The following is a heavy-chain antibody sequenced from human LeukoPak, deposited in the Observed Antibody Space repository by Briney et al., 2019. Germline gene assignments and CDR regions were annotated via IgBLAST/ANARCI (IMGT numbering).Heavy chain of an antibody. CDR2: INPNSGGT. J-gene: IGHJ4*02. CDR3: ARDLGLDYYDSSGYYYY. V-gene: IGHV1-2*02. Sequence: ASVKVSCKASGYTFTGYYMHWVQQAPGQGLEWMGWINPNSGGTNYAQKFQGRVTMTRDTSISTAYMELSRLRSDDTAVYYCARDLGLDYYDSSGYYYYWGQGTLVTVSS. D-gene: IGHD3-22*01. CDR1: GYTFTGYY.